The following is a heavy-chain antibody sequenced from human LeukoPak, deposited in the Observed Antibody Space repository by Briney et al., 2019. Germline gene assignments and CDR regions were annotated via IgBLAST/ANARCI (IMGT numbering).Heavy chain of an antibody. CDR1: GYSFTSYW. D-gene: IGHD2-2*02. Sequence: GESLKISCKGSGYSFTSYWIGWVRQMPGKALEWMGIIYPGDSDTRYSPSFQGQVTISADKSISTAYLQWSSLKASDTAMYYCARAKDCSSTSCYTFGWFDPWGQGTLVTVSS. J-gene: IGHJ5*02. CDR2: IYPGDSDT. CDR3: ARAKDCSSTSCYTFGWFDP. V-gene: IGHV5-51*01.